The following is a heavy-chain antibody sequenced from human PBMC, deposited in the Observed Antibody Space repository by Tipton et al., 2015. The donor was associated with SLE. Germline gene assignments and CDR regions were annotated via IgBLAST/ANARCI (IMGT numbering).Heavy chain of an antibody. CDR2: IYYSGST. Sequence: TLSLTCTVSGVSISTYYWSWVRQPPGKGLEWIGYIYYSGSTNHNPSLKSRVTMSVDTSKNQFSLKLSSVTAADTAVYYCAREYYYDSSGYPSHYYYGMDVWGQGTTVTVSS. D-gene: IGHD3-22*01. CDR3: AREYYYDSSGYPSHYYYGMDV. J-gene: IGHJ6*02. CDR1: GVSISTYY. V-gene: IGHV4-59*12.